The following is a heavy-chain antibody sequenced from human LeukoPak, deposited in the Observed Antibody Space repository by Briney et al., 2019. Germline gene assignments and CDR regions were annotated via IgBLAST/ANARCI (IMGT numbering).Heavy chain of an antibody. D-gene: IGHD2-15*01. J-gene: IGHJ4*02. CDR1: GYTFTSYA. Sequence: GASVKVSCKASGYTFTSYAMNWVRQAPGQGLDKWEWINTNTGNPTYAQGFTGRFVFSLDTPVSTAYLQISSLKAEDTAVYYCARDKCEGGGSCSPGYWGQGTLVTVSS. CDR3: ARDKCEGGGSCSPGY. CDR2: INTNTGNP. V-gene: IGHV7-4-1*02.